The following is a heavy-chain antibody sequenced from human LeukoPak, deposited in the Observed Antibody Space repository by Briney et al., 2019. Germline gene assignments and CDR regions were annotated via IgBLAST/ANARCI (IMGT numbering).Heavy chain of an antibody. Sequence: GGSLRLSCAASGFTFRSYAMTWVRQAPGKGLDWVSAISGSAAGASYADSVKGRFTISRDDSKNTLSLQMNSLRAEDTAVYYSAKAPTYYLLDYWGQGTLVTVSS. D-gene: IGHD3-22*01. CDR2: ISGSAAGA. CDR1: GFTFRSYA. CDR3: AKAPTYYLLDY. V-gene: IGHV3-23*01. J-gene: IGHJ4*02.